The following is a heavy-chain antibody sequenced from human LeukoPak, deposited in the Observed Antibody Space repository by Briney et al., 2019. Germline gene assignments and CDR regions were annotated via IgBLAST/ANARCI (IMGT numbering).Heavy chain of an antibody. D-gene: IGHD3-10*01. V-gene: IGHV3-11*04. J-gene: IGHJ3*02. CDR2: INVNGGAT. CDR1: GFSFKDYY. Sequence: GSLRLSCAASGFSFKDYYFSWIRQAPGKGLEWVSFINVNGGATHYAESVKGRFTISRANAMNSIYLEMNSLTAEDTAVYYRARCQTRLYGSGSYAFDIWGQGTMVTVSS. CDR3: ARCQTRLYGSGSYAFDI.